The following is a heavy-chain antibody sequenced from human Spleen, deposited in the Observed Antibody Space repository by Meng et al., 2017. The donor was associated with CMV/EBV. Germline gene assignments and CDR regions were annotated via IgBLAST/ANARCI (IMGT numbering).Heavy chain of an antibody. J-gene: IGHJ6*02. V-gene: IGHV3-30*02. CDR3: AKDVQGSGIPGGYGMDV. CDR2: IRYDGSNK. D-gene: IGHD3-10*01. CDR1: GFTFDDYS. Sequence: GESLKISCAASGFTFDDYSMHWVRQAPGKGLEWVAFIRYDGSNKYYADSVKGRFTISRDNSKNTLYLQMNSLRAEDTAVYYCAKDVQGSGIPGGYGMDVWGQGTTVTVSS.